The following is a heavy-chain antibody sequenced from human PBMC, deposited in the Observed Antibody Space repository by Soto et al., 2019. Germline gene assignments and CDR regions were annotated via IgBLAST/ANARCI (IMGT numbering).Heavy chain of an antibody. D-gene: IGHD3-22*01. CDR3: VKGEYYYDSSGYYPFDS. J-gene: IGHJ4*02. Sequence: GGSLILSCSASGFTFSSYSMHWVRQAPGKGLEYVSSISTNGGSTHYADSVKGRFTISRDNSKNTQYLQMSSLRADDTAVYYCVKGEYYYDSSGYYPFDSWGQGTLVTVSS. CDR1: GFTFSSYS. CDR2: ISTNGGST. V-gene: IGHV3-64D*06.